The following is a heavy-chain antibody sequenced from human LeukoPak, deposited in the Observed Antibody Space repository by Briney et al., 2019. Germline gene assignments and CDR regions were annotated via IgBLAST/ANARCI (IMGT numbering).Heavy chain of an antibody. CDR3: ARGGNRAARLSY. V-gene: IGHV4-59*01. J-gene: IGHJ4*02. D-gene: IGHD6-6*01. CDR2: IYYSGST. Sequence: SETLSLTCTGSGGSISSYYWSWIRQPPGKGVKWIGYIYYSGSTNYNPSLKSRVTISVDTSKNQFSLKLSSVTAADTAVYYCARGGNRAARLSYWGQGTLVTVSS. CDR1: GGSISSYY.